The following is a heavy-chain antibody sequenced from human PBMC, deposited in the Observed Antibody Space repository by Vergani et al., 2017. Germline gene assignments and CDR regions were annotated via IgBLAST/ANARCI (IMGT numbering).Heavy chain of an antibody. CDR1: GLTFSNYW. V-gene: IGHV3-7*01. J-gene: IGHJ4*02. Sequence: EVQLVESGGGLVQPGGSLRLSCAASGLTFSNYWMSWVRQAPGKWLEWVANIKQDGSEKYYVDSVKGRFTISRDNAKNSLYLQMNSLRAEDTAVYYCARRRCSSTSCFFDYWGQGTLVTVSS. CDR2: IKQDGSEK. CDR3: ARRRCSSTSCFFDY. D-gene: IGHD2-2*01.